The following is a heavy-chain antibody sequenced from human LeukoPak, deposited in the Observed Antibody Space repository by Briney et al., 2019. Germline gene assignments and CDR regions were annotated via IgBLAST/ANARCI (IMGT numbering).Heavy chain of an antibody. CDR1: GFTFKSYD. D-gene: IGHD2-2*01. Sequence: WGSLRLSCAASGFTFKSYDMHWVRQATGKGLEWVSAIGTAGDTYYPGSVKGRFTISRENAKNSLYLQMSSLRAEDTAVYYCARGHQLPGANWFDPWGQGTLVTVSS. V-gene: IGHV3-13*01. J-gene: IGHJ5*02. CDR3: ARGHQLPGANWFDP. CDR2: IGTAGDT.